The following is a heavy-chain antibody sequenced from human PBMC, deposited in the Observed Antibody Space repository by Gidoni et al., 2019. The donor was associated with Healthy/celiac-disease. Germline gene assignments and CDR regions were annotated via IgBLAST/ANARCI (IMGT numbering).Heavy chain of an antibody. Sequence: QVQLQESGPGLVKPSQPLSLTCTVSGGSITSGDYYWSGIRQPPGNGLEWIGYIYYGGSTSYNPSLKSRVTISVDTSKNQFSLKLSSVTAADTAVYYCAREYSYYDSSGFDIWGQGTMVTVSS. CDR3: AREYSYYDSSGFDI. CDR2: IYYGGST. CDR1: GGSITSGDYY. V-gene: IGHV4-30-4*01. J-gene: IGHJ3*02. D-gene: IGHD3-22*01.